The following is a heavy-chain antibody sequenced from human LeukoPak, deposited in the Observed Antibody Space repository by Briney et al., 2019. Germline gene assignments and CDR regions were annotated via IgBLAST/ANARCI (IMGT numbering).Heavy chain of an antibody. D-gene: IGHD5-18*01. CDR1: GFTFSSYS. CDR2: ISSSSSYI. J-gene: IGHJ4*02. CDR3: AKDKWNTAMDHDY. Sequence: PGGSLRLSCAASGFTFSSYSMNWVRQAPGKGLEWVSSISSSSSYIYYADSVKGRFTISRDNSKNTLYLQMNSLRAEDTAVYYCAKDKWNTAMDHDYWGQGTLVTVSS. V-gene: IGHV3-21*01.